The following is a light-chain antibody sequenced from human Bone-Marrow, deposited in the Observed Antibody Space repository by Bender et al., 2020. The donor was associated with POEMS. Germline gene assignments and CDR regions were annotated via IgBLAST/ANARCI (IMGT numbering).Light chain of an antibody. CDR1: RSNIGSNF. J-gene: IGLJ3*02. CDR3: GTWDDVLRGWV. CDR2: RDV. V-gene: IGLV1-47*01. Sequence: QSALTQPPSVSATLGQGVTISCSGSRSNIGSNFAFWFHQLPGTAPRLLIFRDVQRPSGVPDRVSASKSGTSASLAIRRLRAEDGGDYYCGTWDDVLRGWVFGGGTKVTVL.